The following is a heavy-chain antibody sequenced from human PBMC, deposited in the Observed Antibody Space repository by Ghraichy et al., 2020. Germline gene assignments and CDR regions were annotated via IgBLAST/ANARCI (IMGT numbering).Heavy chain of an antibody. CDR3: ARYEYTYGIEDY. Sequence: ASVKVSCKASGYTFTTYGISWVRQSPKHGLEWMGWISVWNGKTNYEEEIQDRVTMTADTSTETVYMELRGLTSDDTAVYYCARYEYTYGIEDYWGQGTLVTVS. CDR2: ISVWNGKT. V-gene: IGHV1-18*01. J-gene: IGHJ4*02. D-gene: IGHD5-12*01. CDR1: GYTFTTYG.